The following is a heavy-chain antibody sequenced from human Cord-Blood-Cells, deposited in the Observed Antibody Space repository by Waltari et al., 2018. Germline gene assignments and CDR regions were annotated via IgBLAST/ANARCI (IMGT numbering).Heavy chain of an antibody. D-gene: IGHD1-26*01. CDR3: ARDYSNYFDY. CDR1: GFTFSSYA. Sequence: QVQLVESGGGVVQPGRSLRLSCSASGFTFSSYAMHWVRQAPGKGLEGGAVRSYDGSNKYYADSVKGRFTISRDNSKNTLYLQMNSLRAEDTAVYYCARDYSNYFDYWGQGTLVTVSS. CDR2: RSYDGSNK. V-gene: IGHV3-30*04. J-gene: IGHJ4*02.